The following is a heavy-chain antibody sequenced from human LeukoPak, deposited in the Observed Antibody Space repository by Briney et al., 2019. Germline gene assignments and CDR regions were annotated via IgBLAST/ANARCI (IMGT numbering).Heavy chain of an antibody. V-gene: IGHV4-59*01. J-gene: IGHJ4*02. D-gene: IGHD2-15*01. Sequence: SETLSLTCAVYGGSFSSYYWSWIRQPPGKGLEWIGYIYYSGSTNYNPSLKSRVTISVDTSKNQFSLKLSSVTAADTAVYYCARDCSGGSCYTDWGQGTLVTVSS. CDR1: GGSFSSYY. CDR2: IYYSGST. CDR3: ARDCSGGSCYTD.